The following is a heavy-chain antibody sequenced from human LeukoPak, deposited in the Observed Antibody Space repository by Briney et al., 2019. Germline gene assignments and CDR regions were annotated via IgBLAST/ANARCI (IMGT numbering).Heavy chain of an antibody. CDR1: GGSVSSYY. CDR2: MYYSGST. J-gene: IGHJ6*03. D-gene: IGHD6-13*01. V-gene: IGHV4-59*02. Sequence: SETLSLTCTVSGGSVSSYYWSWIRQPPGKGLEWIGYMYYSGSTNYNPSLKSRVTISIDTSKNQFSLKLSSVTAADTAVYYCARVGSSWYYMDVWGKGTTVTVSS. CDR3: ARVGSSWYYMDV.